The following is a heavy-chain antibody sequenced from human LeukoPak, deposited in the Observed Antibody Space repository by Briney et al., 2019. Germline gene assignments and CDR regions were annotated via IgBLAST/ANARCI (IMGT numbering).Heavy chain of an antibody. CDR1: GYTFTSYY. Sequence: GASVKVSCKASGYTFTSYYMHWVRQAPGQGLEWMGIINPSGGSTSYAQKFQGRVTMTRDTSTSTVYMELSSLRSEDTAVYYCARDSSSGWSFGGYYYDGMDVWGQGTTVTVAS. D-gene: IGHD6-19*01. CDR3: ARDSSSGWSFGGYYYDGMDV. J-gene: IGHJ6*02. V-gene: IGHV1-46*01. CDR2: INPSGGST.